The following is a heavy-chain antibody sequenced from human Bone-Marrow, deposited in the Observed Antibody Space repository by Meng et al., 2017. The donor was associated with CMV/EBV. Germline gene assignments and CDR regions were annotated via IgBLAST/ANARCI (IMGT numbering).Heavy chain of an antibody. V-gene: IGHV1-3*01. D-gene: IGHD3-22*01. Sequence: SGYTFTNYAMHWVRQAPGQRLEWMGWINAGNGNTKYSQSFQGRVTITRDTSASTAYMELSSLRSADTAVYYCARGRDYYYDSSGYNDYWGQGTLVTVSS. CDR3: ARGRDYYYDSSGYNDY. CDR2: INAGNGNT. CDR1: GYTFTNYA. J-gene: IGHJ4*02.